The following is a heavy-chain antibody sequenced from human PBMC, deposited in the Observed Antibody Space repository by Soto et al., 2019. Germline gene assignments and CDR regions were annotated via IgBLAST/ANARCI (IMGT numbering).Heavy chain of an antibody. CDR3: AKDRDLAIVATTFDY. V-gene: IGHV3-23*01. CDR2: ISGSGGST. CDR1: GFTFSSYA. Sequence: GGSLRLSCAASGFTFSSYAMSWVRQAPGKGLEWVSAISGSGGSTYYADSVKGRFTISRDNSKNTLYLQMNSLRAEDTAVYYCAKDRDLAIVATTFDYWGQGTLVTSPQ. J-gene: IGHJ4*02. D-gene: IGHD5-12*01.